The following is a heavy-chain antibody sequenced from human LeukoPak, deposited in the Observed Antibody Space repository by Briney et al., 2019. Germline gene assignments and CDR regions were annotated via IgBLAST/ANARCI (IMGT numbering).Heavy chain of an antibody. V-gene: IGHV4-39*07. Sequence: KPSETLSLTCTVSGGSISSSSYYWGWIRQPPGKGLEWIGSIYYSGSTYYNPSLKSRVTISVDTSKNQFSLKLSSVTAADTAVYYCARAVAVAGGENFDYWGQGTLVTVSS. J-gene: IGHJ4*02. CDR2: IYYSGST. CDR3: ARAVAVAGGENFDY. CDR1: GGSISSSSYY. D-gene: IGHD6-19*01.